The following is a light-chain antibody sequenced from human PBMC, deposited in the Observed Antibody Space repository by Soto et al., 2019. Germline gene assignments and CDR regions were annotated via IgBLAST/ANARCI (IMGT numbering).Light chain of an antibody. CDR1: QSVLYSSNNKNY. V-gene: IGKV4-1*01. CDR3: QQYYSTPQT. J-gene: IGKJ1*01. Sequence: DIVMTQSPDSLAVSLGERATINCESSQSVLYSSNNKNYLAWYQQKPGQPPKLLIYWASTRESGVPDRFSGSGSGTDFTLTISSLQAEDVAVYYCQQYYSTPQTFGQGTKVDIK. CDR2: WAS.